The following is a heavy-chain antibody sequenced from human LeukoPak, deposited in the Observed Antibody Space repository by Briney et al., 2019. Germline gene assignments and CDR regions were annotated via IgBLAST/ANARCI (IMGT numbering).Heavy chain of an antibody. Sequence: QTGGSLRLSCAASGFTFSSYAMSWVRQAPGKGLEWVSAISGRGGTTYYADSVKGRFTISRDNSRNTLYLQMNSLRAEDTAVYYCAKDLTAMVTWWYFDLWGRGTLVTVSS. V-gene: IGHV3-23*01. D-gene: IGHD5-18*01. CDR2: ISGRGGTT. CDR3: AKDLTAMVTWWYFDL. J-gene: IGHJ2*01. CDR1: GFTFSSYA.